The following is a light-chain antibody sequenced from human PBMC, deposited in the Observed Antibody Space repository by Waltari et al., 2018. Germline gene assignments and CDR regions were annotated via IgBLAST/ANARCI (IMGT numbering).Light chain of an antibody. CDR1: KLGDKY. V-gene: IGLV3-1*01. CDR2: QDS. J-gene: IGLJ2*01. Sequence: SYELTQPPSVSVSPGQTASITCSGDKLGDKYACWYQQKPGQSPVLVIYQDSKRPSGIPERFSGSNSGNTATLTISGTQAMDEADYYCQAWDSSKGVFGGETKLTVL. CDR3: QAWDSSKGV.